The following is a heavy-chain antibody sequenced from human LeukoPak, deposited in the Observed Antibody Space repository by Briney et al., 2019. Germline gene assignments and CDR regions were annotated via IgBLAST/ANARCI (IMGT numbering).Heavy chain of an antibody. Sequence: GASVKVSCKASGYTFTSYDINWVRQATGQGLEWMGWMNPNSGNTGYAQKFQGRVTMTRNTSISTAYMELSSLRSEDTAVYYCARGNIAAAGSNYNWSDPWGQGTLVTVSS. J-gene: IGHJ5*02. CDR1: GYTFTSYD. CDR3: ARGNIAAAGSNYNWSDP. CDR2: MNPNSGNT. D-gene: IGHD6-13*01. V-gene: IGHV1-8*01.